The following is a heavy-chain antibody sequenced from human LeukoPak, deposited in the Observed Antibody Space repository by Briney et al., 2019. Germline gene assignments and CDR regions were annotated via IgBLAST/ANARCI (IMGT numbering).Heavy chain of an antibody. J-gene: IGHJ1*01. CDR1: GGSISSYY. CDR2: IYYSGST. D-gene: IGHD1-26*01. Sequence: KPSETLSLTCTVSGGSISSYYWSWIRQPPGKGLEWIGYIYYSGSTNYNPSLKSRVTISVDTSKNQFSLKLSSVTAADTAVYYCAGGPGGWELPAEYFQHWGQGTLVTVSS. V-gene: IGHV4-59*01. CDR3: AGGPGGWELPAEYFQH.